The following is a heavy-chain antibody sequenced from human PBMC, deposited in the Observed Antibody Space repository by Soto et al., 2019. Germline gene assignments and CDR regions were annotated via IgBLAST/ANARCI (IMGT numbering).Heavy chain of an antibody. J-gene: IGHJ6*02. CDR2: MNPNSGNT. CDR1: GYTFTGYY. Sequence: ASVKVSCKASGYTFTGYYMHWARQPTGQGLEWMGWMNPNSGNTGYAQKFQGRVTMTRNTSISTAYMELSSLRSEDTAVYYCARPFDFWSGYYPNGMDVWGQGTTVTVSS. CDR3: ARPFDFWSGYYPNGMDV. D-gene: IGHD3-3*01. V-gene: IGHV1-8*02.